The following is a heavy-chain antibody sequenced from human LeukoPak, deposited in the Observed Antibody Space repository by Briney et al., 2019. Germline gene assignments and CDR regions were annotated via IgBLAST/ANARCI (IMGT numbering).Heavy chain of an antibody. J-gene: IGHJ4*02. Sequence: PGGSLRLCCVVSGLRFSDAWMSWVRQAPGKGLEWVGRLKGRTDTETTDFAAPVKGRFTISRDDSKNTLYLQMNSLKTEDTAVYYCTGSREEWAQPPYWGQGTLVTVSS. D-gene: IGHD1-14*01. CDR3: TGSREEWAQPPY. CDR2: LKGRTDTETT. V-gene: IGHV3-15*01. CDR1: GLRFSDAW.